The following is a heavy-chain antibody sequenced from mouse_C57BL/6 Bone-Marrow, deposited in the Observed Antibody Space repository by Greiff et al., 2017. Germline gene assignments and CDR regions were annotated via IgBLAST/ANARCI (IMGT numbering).Heavy chain of an antibody. CDR1: GFTFSSYA. Sequence: EVQGVESGGGLVKPGGSLKLSCAASGFTFSSYAMSWVRQTPEKRLEWVATISDGGSYTYYPDNVKGRFTISRDNAKNNLYLQVSHLKSEDTALYYCARVPYYYGFDYWGQSTTLTVSS. D-gene: IGHD1-1*01. CDR2: ISDGGSYT. J-gene: IGHJ2*01. CDR3: ARVPYYYGFDY. V-gene: IGHV5-4*01.